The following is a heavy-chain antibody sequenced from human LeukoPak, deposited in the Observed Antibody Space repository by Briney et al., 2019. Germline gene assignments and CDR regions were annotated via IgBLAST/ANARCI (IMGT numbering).Heavy chain of an antibody. CDR1: GGSIISSSYY. J-gene: IGHJ4*02. Sequence: TSETLSLTCTVSGGSIISSSYYWGWIRQPPGKGLEWIGSIYYSWSTYYSPSIKSRVTISVDTSKNQFSLKLSSVTAADTAVYYCAEGVDYWGQGTLVTVSS. CDR2: IYYSWST. V-gene: IGHV4-39*01. CDR3: AEGVDY.